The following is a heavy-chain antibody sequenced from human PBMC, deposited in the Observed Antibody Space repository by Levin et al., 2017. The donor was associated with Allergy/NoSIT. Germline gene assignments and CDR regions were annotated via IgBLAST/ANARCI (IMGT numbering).Heavy chain of an antibody. CDR3: AKDAVGDYGGTFDY. J-gene: IGHJ4*02. CDR2: ISGSGGST. CDR1: GFTFSSYA. Sequence: PSETLSLTCAASGFTFSSYAMSWVRQAPGKGLEWVSAISGSGGSTYYADSVKGRFTISRDNSKNTLYLQMNSLRAEDTAVYYCAKDAVGDYGGTFDYWGQGTLVTVSS. V-gene: IGHV3-23*01. D-gene: IGHD4-17*01.